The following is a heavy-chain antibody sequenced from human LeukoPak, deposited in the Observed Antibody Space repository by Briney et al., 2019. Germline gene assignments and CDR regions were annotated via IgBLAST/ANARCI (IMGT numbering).Heavy chain of an antibody. CDR3: AREWELPRYFDY. CDR1: GFTFSSYA. J-gene: IGHJ4*02. Sequence: GGSLRLSWAASGFTFSSYAMSWVRQAPGKGLEWVSAISDSGGSRYYTDSVKGRFTISRDNSKNTLFLQMNSLRAEDTAVYYCAREWELPRYFDYWGQGTLVTVSS. D-gene: IGHD1-26*01. CDR2: ISDSGGSR. V-gene: IGHV3-23*01.